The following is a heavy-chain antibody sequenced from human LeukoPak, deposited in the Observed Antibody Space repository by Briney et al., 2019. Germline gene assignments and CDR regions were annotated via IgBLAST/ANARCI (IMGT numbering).Heavy chain of an antibody. J-gene: IGHJ4*02. CDR3: ITDPSYETHN. CDR2: IKQDGSEN. CDR1: GFTFSSYW. Sequence: GSLRLSCAASGFTFSSYWMSWVRQAPGKGLEWVANIKQDGSENYYVDSVKGRFTISRDNAKNSLYLQMNSLRAEDTAVYYCITDPSYETHNWGQGTLVTVSS. V-gene: IGHV3-7*01. D-gene: IGHD3-16*01.